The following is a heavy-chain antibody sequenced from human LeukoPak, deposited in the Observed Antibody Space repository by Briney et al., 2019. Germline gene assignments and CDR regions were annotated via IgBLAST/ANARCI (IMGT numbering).Heavy chain of an antibody. CDR1: GITFSSYT. J-gene: IGHJ4*02. CDR2: ISGSGDRT. V-gene: IGHV3-23*01. D-gene: IGHD2-15*01. Sequence: GGSLRLSCAVSGITFSSYTMSWVRQAPGKGLQWVSAISGSGDRTYYADSVKGRFAISRDNSKNTLYLQMNSLRAEDTALYYCAKVSLSIVVVISAALGNFDYWGQGARVIVSS. CDR3: AKVSLSIVVVISAALGNFDY.